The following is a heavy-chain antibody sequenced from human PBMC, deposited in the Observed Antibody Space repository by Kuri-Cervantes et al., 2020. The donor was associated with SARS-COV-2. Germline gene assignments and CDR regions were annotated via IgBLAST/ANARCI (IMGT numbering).Heavy chain of an antibody. V-gene: IGHV4-59*12. Sequence: GSLRLSCTVSGGSISSYYWSWIRQPPGKGLEWIGYIYYSGSTNYNPSLKSRVTISVDTSKNQFSLKLSSVTAADTAVYYCAKSEMFYDMSGYYFDNWGKGTLVTVSS. J-gene: IGHJ4*02. D-gene: IGHD3-22*01. CDR3: AKSEMFYDMSGYYFDN. CDR2: IYYSGST. CDR1: GGSISSYY.